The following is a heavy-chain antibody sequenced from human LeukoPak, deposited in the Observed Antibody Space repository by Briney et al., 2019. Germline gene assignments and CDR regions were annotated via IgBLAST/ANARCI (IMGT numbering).Heavy chain of an antibody. CDR1: GGSFSGYY. V-gene: IGHV4-34*01. D-gene: IGHD3-10*01. CDR2: INHSGST. CDR3: ARGGRDYYGSGSSRGYNWFDP. J-gene: IGHJ5*02. Sequence: SETLSLTCAVYGGSFSGYYWSWIRQPPGKGLEWIGEINHSGSTNYNPSLKSRVTISVDTSKNQFSLKLSSVTAADTAVYYCARGGRDYYGSGSSRGYNWFDPLGQGTLVTVSS.